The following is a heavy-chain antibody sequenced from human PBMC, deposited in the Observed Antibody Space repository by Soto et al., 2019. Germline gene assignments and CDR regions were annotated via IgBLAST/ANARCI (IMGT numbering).Heavy chain of an antibody. Sequence: GGSLRLSCAASGFTFSTYAMNWVRQTPGKGLEWVSGISGSGVNIYYADSVKGRFTISRDNSKNTLYLQMNSLRAEDTAVYYCAKDRAVAPIINCFDPWGQGTLVTVSS. CDR3: AKDRAVAPIINCFDP. V-gene: IGHV3-23*01. D-gene: IGHD5-12*01. CDR1: GFTFSTYA. J-gene: IGHJ5*02. CDR2: ISGSGVNI.